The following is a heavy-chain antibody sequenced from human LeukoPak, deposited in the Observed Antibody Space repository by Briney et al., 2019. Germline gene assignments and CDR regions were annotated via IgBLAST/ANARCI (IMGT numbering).Heavy chain of an antibody. D-gene: IGHD3-22*01. J-gene: IGHJ4*02. CDR3: ARGPYYYDSSGYYLAD. Sequence: PSETLSLTCTVSGGSISSGDYYWSWIRQPPGKGLEWIGEINHSGSTNYNPSLKSRVTISVDTSKNQFSLKLSSVTAADTAVYYCARGPYYYDSSGYYLADWGQGTLVTVSS. V-gene: IGHV4-39*07. CDR1: GGSISSGDYY. CDR2: INHSGST.